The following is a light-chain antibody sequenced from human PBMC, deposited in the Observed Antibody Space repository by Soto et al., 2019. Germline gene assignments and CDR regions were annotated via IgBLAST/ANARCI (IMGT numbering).Light chain of an antibody. V-gene: IGKV3-20*01. J-gene: IGKJ2*01. Sequence: EVVLTQSPVTLSLSPGERATLSCRASQRIANNFLAWFQQKPGQPPTLLIYGASTRASGIPDRFSGSGSVTDFALTISRLEPGDFAVYYCQQYGRSPFTFGQGTKLQIK. CDR3: QQYGRSPFT. CDR1: QRIANNF. CDR2: GAS.